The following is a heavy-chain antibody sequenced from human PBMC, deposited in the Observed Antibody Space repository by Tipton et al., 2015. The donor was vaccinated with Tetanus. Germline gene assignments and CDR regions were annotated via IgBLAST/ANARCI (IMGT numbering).Heavy chain of an antibody. V-gene: IGHV4-61*08. J-gene: IGHJ5*02. CDR1: GGSISTTDSY. Sequence: TLSLTCTVSGGSISTTDSYWSWLRQPPGKGLEWIGYIYYSGTTKYNPSLKSRVTMSVDTSKNQFSLRLNSVTAADTAMYYCVRSSPIRVADKWGFDWFDPWGQGTLVTVSS. D-gene: IGHD6-19*01. CDR2: IYYSGTT. CDR3: VRSSPIRVADKWGFDWFDP.